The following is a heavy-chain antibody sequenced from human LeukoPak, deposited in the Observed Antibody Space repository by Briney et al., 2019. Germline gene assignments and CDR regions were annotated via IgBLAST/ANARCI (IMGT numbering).Heavy chain of an antibody. CDR3: ARGPPGGLFPNTYYFDY. D-gene: IGHD3-10*01. CDR1: GFTVSSNY. J-gene: IGHJ4*02. Sequence: GGSLRLSCAASGFTVSSNYMSWVRQAPGKGLEWVSSISSSSSYIYYADSVKGRFTISRDNAKNSLYLQMNSLRAEDTAVYYCARGPPGGLFPNTYYFDYWGQGTLVTVSS. V-gene: IGHV3-21*01. CDR2: ISSSSSYI.